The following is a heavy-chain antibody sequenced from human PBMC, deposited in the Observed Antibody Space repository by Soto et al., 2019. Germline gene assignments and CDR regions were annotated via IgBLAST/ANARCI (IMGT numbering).Heavy chain of an antibody. V-gene: IGHV5-51*01. J-gene: IGHJ4*02. Sequence: GESLKISCQGSGYSFTSYWIGWVRQMPGKGLAWMGIIYPGDSDTRYSPSFQGQVTISADNSISTAYLQWSSLKASDTAMYYCARQMVEMATRGEDYWGQGTLVTVSS. D-gene: IGHD3-16*01. CDR3: ARQMVEMATRGEDY. CDR2: IYPGDSDT. CDR1: GYSFTSYW.